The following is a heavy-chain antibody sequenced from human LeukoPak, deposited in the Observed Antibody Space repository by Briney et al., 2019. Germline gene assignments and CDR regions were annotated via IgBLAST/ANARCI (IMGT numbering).Heavy chain of an antibody. CDR2: ISAGGDFV. CDR1: GFPFSTHS. J-gene: IGHJ4*02. V-gene: IGHV3-21*01. CDR3: ARDRKAHHFDY. Sequence: GGSLRLSCAASGFPFSTHSLNWVRQAPGKGLEWVSSISAGGDFVYYGDPVKGRFTMSRDNAKNSLYLQMNSLRAEDTAVYYCARDRKAHHFDYWGQGTLVTVSS.